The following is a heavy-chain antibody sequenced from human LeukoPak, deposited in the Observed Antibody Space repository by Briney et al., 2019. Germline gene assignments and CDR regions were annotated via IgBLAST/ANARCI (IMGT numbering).Heavy chain of an antibody. CDR1: GDSVSSNSAV. CDR3: ARVGPPYGSHNWFDP. Sequence: SQTLSLTCAISGDSVSSNSAVWNWIRQSPLRGLEWLGRTYYRSEWYNDYAVSVKSRITINPDTSKNQFSLQLNSVTPEDTAVYYCARVGPPYGSHNWFDPWGQGTLVTVSS. D-gene: IGHD1-26*01. V-gene: IGHV6-1*01. J-gene: IGHJ5*02. CDR2: TYYRSEWYN.